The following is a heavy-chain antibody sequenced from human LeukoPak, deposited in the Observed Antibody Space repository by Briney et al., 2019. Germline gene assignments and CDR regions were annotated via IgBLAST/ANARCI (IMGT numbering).Heavy chain of an antibody. V-gene: IGHV3-11*04. Sequence: GGSLRLSCAASGFTFSDYYMSWIRQAPGKGLEWVSYISSSGSTIYYADSVKGRFTISRDNAKNSLYLQMNSLRAEDTAVYYCAKDSSSGSSYYFHGMDVWGQGTTVIVSS. CDR1: GFTFSDYY. D-gene: IGHD3-10*01. CDR2: ISSSGSTI. CDR3: AKDSSSGSSYYFHGMDV. J-gene: IGHJ6*02.